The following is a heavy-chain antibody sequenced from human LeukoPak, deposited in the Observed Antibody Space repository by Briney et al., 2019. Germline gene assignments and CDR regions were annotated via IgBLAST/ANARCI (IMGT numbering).Heavy chain of an antibody. CDR1: GYTFTGYY. Sequence: GASVKVSCKASGYTFTGYYMHWVRQAPGQGLEWMGWINPNSGGTNYAQKFQGWVTMTRDTSISTAYMELSRLRSDDTAVYYCARAGIVGATEPDSDYWGQGTLVTVSS. CDR3: ARAGIVGATEPDSDY. J-gene: IGHJ4*02. V-gene: IGHV1-2*04. D-gene: IGHD1-26*01. CDR2: INPNSGGT.